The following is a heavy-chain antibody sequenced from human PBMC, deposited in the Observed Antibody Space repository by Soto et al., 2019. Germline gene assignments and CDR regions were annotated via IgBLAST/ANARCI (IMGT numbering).Heavy chain of an antibody. CDR3: ARDGCITSCYAPYQRGMDV. D-gene: IGHD2-2*01. J-gene: IGHJ6*02. V-gene: IGHV3-48*01. CDR1: GFTFSTYS. Sequence: PGGSLRLSCAASGFTFSTYSMDWVLQAPGKGLEWVSYISSSSSTIFYTDSVKGRFTVSRDKAKNSLYLQMNSLRAEDTAVYYCARDGCITSCYAPYQRGMDVWGQGTTVTVSS. CDR2: ISSSSSTI.